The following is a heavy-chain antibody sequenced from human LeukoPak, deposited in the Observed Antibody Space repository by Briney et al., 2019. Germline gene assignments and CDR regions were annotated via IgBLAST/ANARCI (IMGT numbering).Heavy chain of an antibody. Sequence: GASVKVSCKASGYTFTGYYMHWVRQAPGQGLEWMGWINPNSGGTNYAQKFQGRVTMTRDASISTAYMELSRLRSDDTAVYYCARDGSYSGYDLRSWFDPWGQGTLVTVSS. J-gene: IGHJ5*02. CDR3: ARDGSYSGYDLRSWFDP. CDR1: GYTFTGYY. CDR2: INPNSGGT. D-gene: IGHD5-12*01. V-gene: IGHV1-2*02.